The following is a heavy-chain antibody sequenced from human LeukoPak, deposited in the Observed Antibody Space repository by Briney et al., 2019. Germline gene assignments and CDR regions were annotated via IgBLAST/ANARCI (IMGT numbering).Heavy chain of an antibody. CDR3: ARVRDGYNYRSFDY. CDR1: GFTFSSYA. CDR2: ISGSGGST. Sequence: GGSLRLSCAASGFTFSSYAMSWVRQAPGKGLEWVSAISGSGGSTYYADSVKGRFTISRDNAENSLFLQMNSLRADDTAVYYCARVRDGYNYRSFDYWGQGALVTVSS. J-gene: IGHJ4*02. D-gene: IGHD5-24*01. V-gene: IGHV3-23*01.